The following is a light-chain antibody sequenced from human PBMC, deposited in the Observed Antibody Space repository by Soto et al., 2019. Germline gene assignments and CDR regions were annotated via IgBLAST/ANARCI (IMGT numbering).Light chain of an antibody. J-gene: IGKJ5*01. V-gene: IGKV3-11*01. CDR1: QSVSSY. CDR3: QQRSNWPPT. Sequence: EIVLTQSTATLSLSPGERATLSCTARQSVSSYLALYQQKPGQAPRLLIYDASNRATGMPARFSGSGSGTDFTLTMRSIGPEDFAVYYCQQRSNWPPTFGQGTRLEIK. CDR2: DAS.